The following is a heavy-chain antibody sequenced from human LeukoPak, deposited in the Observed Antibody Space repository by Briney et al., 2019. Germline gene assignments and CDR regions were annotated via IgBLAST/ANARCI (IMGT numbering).Heavy chain of an antibody. Sequence: GGSLRLSCAASGFTVSSNYMCWVGQAPGQGLEWVSVIYSGGSTYYADSVKGRFTISRDNSKNTLYLQMNSLRAEDTAVYYCARDAVAGPFDYWGQGTLVTVSS. CDR2: IYSGGST. J-gene: IGHJ4*02. CDR1: GFTVSSNY. CDR3: ARDAVAGPFDY. D-gene: IGHD6-19*01. V-gene: IGHV3-53*01.